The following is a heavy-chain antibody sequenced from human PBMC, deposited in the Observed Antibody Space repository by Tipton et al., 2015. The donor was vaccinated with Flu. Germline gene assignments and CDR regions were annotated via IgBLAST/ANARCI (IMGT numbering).Heavy chain of an antibody. D-gene: IGHD4-11*01. J-gene: IGHJ5*02. V-gene: IGHV4-38-2*01. CDR1: GDSIGSPYF. Sequence: LRLSCSVSGDSIGSPYFWGWIRRPPGKGLEWIGNVHQTGTTYYNPSLRSRVTIAVDRPKNQFSLRLTSVTAADTAVYFCAGRDYSNYVSEPTNWFDPWGQGTLVIVSS. CDR2: VHQTGTT. CDR3: AGRDYSNYVSEPTNWFDP.